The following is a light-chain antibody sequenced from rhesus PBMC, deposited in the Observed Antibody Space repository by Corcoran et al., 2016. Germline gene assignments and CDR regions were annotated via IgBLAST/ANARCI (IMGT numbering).Light chain of an antibody. CDR3: QQGYSTPFT. CDR2: YAN. Sequence: DIQMSQSPSSLSASVGDRVTITCRASQGISSYLNWYQQKPGKAPTRLIYYANRLASGVPSMFRGSGSGTDYTLTISSLQPEEFATYYCQQGYSTPFTFGPGTKLDIK. CDR1: QGISSY. V-gene: IGKV1-32*03. J-gene: IGKJ3*01.